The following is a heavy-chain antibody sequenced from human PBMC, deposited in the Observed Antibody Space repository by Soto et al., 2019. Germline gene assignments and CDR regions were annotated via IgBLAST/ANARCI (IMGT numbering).Heavy chain of an antibody. J-gene: IGHJ6*02. V-gene: IGHV2-70*01. CDR1: GFSLSTSGMC. CDR2: IDWDDDK. D-gene: IGHD3-10*01. Sequence: SGPTLVNPTQTLTLTCTFSGFSLSTSGMCVSWIRQPPGKALEWLALIDWDDDKYYSTSLKTRLTISKDTSKNQVVLTMTNMDPVDTATYYCARSYGSGSYYGPGDYYYGMDVWGQGTTVTVSS. CDR3: ARSYGSGSYYGPGDYYYGMDV.